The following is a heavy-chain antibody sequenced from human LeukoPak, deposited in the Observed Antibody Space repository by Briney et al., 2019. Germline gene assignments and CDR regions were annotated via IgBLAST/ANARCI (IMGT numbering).Heavy chain of an antibody. V-gene: IGHV1-69*01. Sequence: ASVKVSCKASGGTFSSYAISWVRQAPGQGLEWMGGIIPIFGTANYAQKFQGRVTITADESTSTAYMELSSLRSDDTAVYYCARVPGGYSYGSGYYYYYMDVWGKGTTVTISS. CDR2: IIPIFGTA. CDR3: ARVPGGYSYGSGYYYYYMDV. CDR1: GGTFSSYA. J-gene: IGHJ6*03. D-gene: IGHD5-18*01.